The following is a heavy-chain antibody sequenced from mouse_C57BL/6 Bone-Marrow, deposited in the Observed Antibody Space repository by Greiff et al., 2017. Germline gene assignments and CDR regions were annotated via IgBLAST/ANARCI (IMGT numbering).Heavy chain of an antibody. D-gene: IGHD2-12*01. CDR1: GFTFSDYY. V-gene: IGHV5-12*01. CDR2: ISNGGGST. Sequence: EVKVEESGGGLVQPGGSLKLSCAASGFTFSDYYMYWVRQTPEKRLEWVAYISNGGGSTYYPDTVKGRFTISRDNAKNTLYLQMSRLKSEDTAMYYCARQGVTTVWGQGTLVTVSA. J-gene: IGHJ3*01. CDR3: ARQGVTTV.